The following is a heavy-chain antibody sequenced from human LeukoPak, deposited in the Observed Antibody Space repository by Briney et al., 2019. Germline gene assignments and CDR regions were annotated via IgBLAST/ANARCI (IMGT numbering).Heavy chain of an antibody. CDR3: ASRDRGYYYGMDV. D-gene: IGHD3-3*01. J-gene: IGHJ6*02. Sequence: GRSLRLSCAASGFTFSSYAMHWVRQAPGKGLEWVSVIKSGGTTYYADSVRGRFTISRDNSKNTLYLQMNSLRAEDTAVYYCASRDRGYYYGMDVWGQGTTVTVSS. CDR1: GFTFSSYA. CDR2: IKSGGTT. V-gene: IGHV3-66*01.